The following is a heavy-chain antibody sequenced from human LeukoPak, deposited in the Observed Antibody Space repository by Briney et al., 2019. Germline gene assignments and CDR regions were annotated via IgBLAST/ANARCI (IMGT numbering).Heavy chain of an antibody. J-gene: IGHJ4*02. V-gene: IGHV3-48*03. D-gene: IGHD6-13*01. CDR2: ISSSGSTI. Sequence: QTGGSLRLSCAASGFTFSSYEMNWVRQAPGKGLEWVSYISSSGSTIYCADSVKGRFTISRDNAKNSLYLQMNSLRAEDTAVYYCARGARIAAAAFDYWGQGTLVTVSS. CDR3: ARGARIAAAAFDY. CDR1: GFTFSSYE.